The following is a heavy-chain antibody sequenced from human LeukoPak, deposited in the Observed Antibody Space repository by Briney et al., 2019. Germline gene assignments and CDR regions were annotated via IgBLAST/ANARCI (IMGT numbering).Heavy chain of an antibody. Sequence: SETLSLTCTVSGGSISSGDYYWSWIRQPPGKGLEWSAYMYYSGSTYYNPSLKSRVTMSADTSKNQLSLKLSSVTAADTAVYYCARPYYYGSRIDPWGQGILVTVSP. J-gene: IGHJ5*02. CDR1: GGSISSGDYY. D-gene: IGHD3-22*01. CDR3: ARPYYYGSRIDP. V-gene: IGHV4-30-4*01. CDR2: MYYSGST.